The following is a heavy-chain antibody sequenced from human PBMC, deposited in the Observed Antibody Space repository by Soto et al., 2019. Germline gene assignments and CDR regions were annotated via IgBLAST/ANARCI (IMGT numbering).Heavy chain of an antibody. D-gene: IGHD5-12*01. J-gene: IGHJ4*02. CDR2: ISGSGGST. CDR3: AKVHTEVATIDGYFDY. CDR1: GFTFSSYA. V-gene: IGHV3-23*01. Sequence: EVQLLESGGGLVQPGGSLRLSCAASGFTFSSYAMSWVRQAPGKGLEWVSAISGSGGSTYYADSVKGRFTISRDNSKNTLYLQMNSLRAEDTAVYYCAKVHTEVATIDGYFDYWGQGTLVTVSS.